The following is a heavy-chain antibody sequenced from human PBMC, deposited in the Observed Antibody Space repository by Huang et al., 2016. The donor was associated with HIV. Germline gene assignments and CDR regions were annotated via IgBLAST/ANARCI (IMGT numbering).Heavy chain of an antibody. J-gene: IGHJ5*01. CDR3: AREGITPSGTEVSGFDF. CDR2: FNPSGGGA. CDR1: GFSILIYY. Sequence: QVQLLQSGAEVKKPGASVTISCKASGFSILIYYIHWVRQAPGQGLEWRGIFNPSGGGADYAQKFKGRDTMTRDTSTRTLYMELSSLRSEDTAVYYCAREGITPSGTEVSGFDFWGQGTPVSVSS. V-gene: IGHV1-46*03. D-gene: IGHD6-13*01.